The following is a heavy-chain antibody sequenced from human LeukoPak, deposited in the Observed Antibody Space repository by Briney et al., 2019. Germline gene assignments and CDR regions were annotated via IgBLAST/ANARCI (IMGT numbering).Heavy chain of an antibody. D-gene: IGHD5-18*01. CDR2: IYYSGST. CDR3: AGLYSSTTFDY. V-gene: IGHV4-39*01. Sequence: SETLSLTCSVSGGSISTTNYYWGWIRQPPGKGLEWIGNIYYSGSTYYNPSLKSRATISVDTSKNQFSLKLSSVTAADTAVYYCAGLYSSTTFDYWGQGTLVTVSS. J-gene: IGHJ4*02. CDR1: GGSISTTNYY.